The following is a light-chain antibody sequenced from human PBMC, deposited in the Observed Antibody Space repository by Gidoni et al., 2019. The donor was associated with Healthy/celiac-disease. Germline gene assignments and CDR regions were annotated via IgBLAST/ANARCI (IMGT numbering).Light chain of an antibody. Sequence: DTQMTQSPSSLSASVGDRVTITCRASQSISSYLNWYQQKPGKAPKLLIYDASSLQSGVPSRFSGSGSGTDFTLTISSLQPEDFATYYCQQSYSTPRTFGQGTKVEIK. CDR2: DAS. J-gene: IGKJ1*01. CDR3: QQSYSTPRT. V-gene: IGKV1-39*01. CDR1: QSISSY.